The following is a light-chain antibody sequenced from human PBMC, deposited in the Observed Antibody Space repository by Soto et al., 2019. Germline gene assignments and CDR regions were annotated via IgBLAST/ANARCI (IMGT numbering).Light chain of an antibody. J-gene: IGKJ4*01. Sequence: EIVLTQSPGTLSLSPGEGATLSCRASQSVSSNYLAWYQQKPGQAPRLLIYGASLRAPGIPDRFSGSGSGTDFTLTIRRLEPEDFAVYYCQQYGISLLTFGGGTNVEVK. CDR3: QQYGISLLT. CDR2: GAS. CDR1: QSVSSNY. V-gene: IGKV3-20*01.